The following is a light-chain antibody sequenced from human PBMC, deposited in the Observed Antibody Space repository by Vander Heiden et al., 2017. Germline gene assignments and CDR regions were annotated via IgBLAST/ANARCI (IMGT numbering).Light chain of an antibody. J-gene: IGLJ3*02. CDR3: ENWATGIRV. CDR1: RGHTNYV. Sequence: QPLLTQSPSASASLAPAFKLTRTLDRGHTNYVIAWHPPQPGKPPRHLMQVRGDDSHIEGDGIPDRFTGCSSGAERNLTISSLQYEDESGYYCENWATGIRVFGGGTKLTVL. CDR2: VRGDDSH. V-gene: IGLV4-69*01.